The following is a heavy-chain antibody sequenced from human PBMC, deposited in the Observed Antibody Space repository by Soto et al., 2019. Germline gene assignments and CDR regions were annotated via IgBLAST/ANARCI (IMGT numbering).Heavy chain of an antibody. CDR2: IGGSGSAT. J-gene: IGHJ6*02. CDR3: ARNSSGMDV. Sequence: EVKLLESGGGLAQPGGSLRLACEVSGFSFTTYAMSWVRQAPGKGLDWVSGIGGSGSATYYADSVKGRFTISRDNSKNTVYLQMNRLRDEDTAVYHCARNSSGMDVWRQGTTVSVSS. D-gene: IGHD6-19*01. V-gene: IGHV3-23*01. CDR1: GFSFTTYA.